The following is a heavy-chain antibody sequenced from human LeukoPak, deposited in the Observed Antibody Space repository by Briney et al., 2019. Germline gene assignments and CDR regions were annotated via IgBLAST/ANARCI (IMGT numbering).Heavy chain of an antibody. CDR2: ISGSGGST. V-gene: IGHV3-23*01. CDR1: GFTFSSYA. D-gene: IGHD2-2*01. Sequence: SGGSLRLSCAASGFTFSSYAMSWVRQAPGKGLEWVSAISGSGGSTYYADSVKGRFTISRDNSKNTLYLQMNSLRAEDTAVYYCAKSPVVPAAILFYFDYWGQGTLVTVSS. CDR3: AKSPVVPAAILFYFDY. J-gene: IGHJ4*02.